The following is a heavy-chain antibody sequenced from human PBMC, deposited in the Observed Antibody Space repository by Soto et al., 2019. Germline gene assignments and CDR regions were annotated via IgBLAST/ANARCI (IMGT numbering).Heavy chain of an antibody. V-gene: IGHV5-10-1*01. J-gene: IGHJ5*02. CDR2: IDPSDSYT. D-gene: IGHD2-2*01. CDR3: ARQSVPAAHFDP. Sequence: PGESLKISCKGSGYRFTSYWISWVRQMPGKGLEWMGRIDPSDSYTNYSPSFQGHVTISADKSISTAYLQWSSLKASDTAMYYCARQSVPAAHFDPWGQGTLVTVSS. CDR1: GYRFTSYW.